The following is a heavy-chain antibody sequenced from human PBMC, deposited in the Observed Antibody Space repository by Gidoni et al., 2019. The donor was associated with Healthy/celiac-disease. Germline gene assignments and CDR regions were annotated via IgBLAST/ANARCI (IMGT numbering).Heavy chain of an antibody. V-gene: IGHV1-69*04. CDR3: ARVLIRGYSGYDYSTFDY. CDR2: IITILVIA. Sequence: QVQRVQSGDEVNKPGSAVTVSCKASGGSFSRYAISWVRQAPGQGLECMGRIITILVIANYAQKFQGRVTITADKSSRTAYMELSSLRSEDTAVYYCARVLIRGYSGYDYSTFDYWGQGTLVTVSS. D-gene: IGHD5-12*01. CDR1: GGSFSRYA. J-gene: IGHJ4*02.